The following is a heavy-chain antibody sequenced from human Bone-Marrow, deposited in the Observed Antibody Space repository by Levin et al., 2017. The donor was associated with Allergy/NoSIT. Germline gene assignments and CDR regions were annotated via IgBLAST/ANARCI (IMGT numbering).Heavy chain of an antibody. J-gene: IGHJ4*02. Sequence: GESLKISCVVSGFLVGTNHMAWVRQAPGKGLEWVSFIHSDGRTYDADSVKGRFTISRDASKSTLYLQMNTLRAEDTAVYYCARWASVALDYWGQGTLVAVSS. CDR2: IHSDGRT. CDR3: ARWASVALDY. V-gene: IGHV3-53*01. CDR1: GFLVGTNH. D-gene: IGHD6-19*01.